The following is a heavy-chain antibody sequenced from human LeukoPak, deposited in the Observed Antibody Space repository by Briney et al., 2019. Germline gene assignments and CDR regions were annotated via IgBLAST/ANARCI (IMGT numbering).Heavy chain of an antibody. V-gene: IGHV4-39*01. D-gene: IGHD3-3*01. CDR3: ARRAYYDFWSAQDYGMDV. Sequence: TSETLSLTCTVSGGSISSYYWSWIRQPPGKGLEWIGSIYYSGSTYYNPSLKSRVTISVDTSKNQFSLKLSSVTAADTAVYYCARRAYYDFWSAQDYGMDVWGQGTTVTVSS. J-gene: IGHJ6*02. CDR1: GGSISSYY. CDR2: IYYSGST.